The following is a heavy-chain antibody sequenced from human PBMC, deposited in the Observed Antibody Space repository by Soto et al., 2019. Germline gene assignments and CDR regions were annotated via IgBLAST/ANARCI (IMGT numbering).Heavy chain of an antibody. J-gene: IGHJ4*02. D-gene: IGHD4-17*01. CDR1: GYAIISGYY. CDR3: ARTPNGYGDYYFDY. V-gene: IGHV4-38-2*01. CDR2: IYHSGST. Sequence: SETLSLTCAVSGYAIISGYYLGLVRHPPGKGLEWIGNIYHSGSTYYNPSLKSRVTISVDTSKNQFSLKLSSVTAADTAVYYCARTPNGYGDYYFDYWGQGSLVTVSS.